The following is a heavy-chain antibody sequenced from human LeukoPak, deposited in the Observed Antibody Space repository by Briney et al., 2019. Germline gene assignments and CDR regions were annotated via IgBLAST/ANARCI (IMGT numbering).Heavy chain of an antibody. Sequence: GESLKISCKGSGYSFTNYWVGWVRQLPGKGLEWMGIIYPADSDTRYSPSFEGQVTISADKSTSTAYLQWISLEASDTATYYCARGYNSGSIVIDHWGQGTPVTVS. CDR2: IYPADSDT. J-gene: IGHJ4*02. CDR3: ARGYNSGSIVIDH. D-gene: IGHD6-25*01. CDR1: GYSFTNYW. V-gene: IGHV5-51*01.